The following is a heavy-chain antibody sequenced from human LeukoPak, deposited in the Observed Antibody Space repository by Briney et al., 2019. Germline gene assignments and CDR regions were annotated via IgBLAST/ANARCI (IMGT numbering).Heavy chain of an antibody. D-gene: IGHD7-27*01. V-gene: IGHV4-39*01. CDR1: GGSISSSSYY. J-gene: IGHJ4*02. CDR2: IYYSGST. CDR3: ARGSRILGY. Sequence: KPSETLSLTCTVSGGSISSSSYYWGWIRQPPGKGLEWIGSIYYSGSTYYNPSLKSRVTISVDTSKNQFSLKLSSVTAADTAVYYCARGSRILGYWGQGTLVTVSS.